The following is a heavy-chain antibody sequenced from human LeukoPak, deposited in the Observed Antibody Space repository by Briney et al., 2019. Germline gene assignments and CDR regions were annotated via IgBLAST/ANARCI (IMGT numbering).Heavy chain of an antibody. Sequence: SETLSLTCAVSGASINSSNWWSWVRQPPGKGLEWIGEIYHIGSTNYNPSLKSRLIISVDTSKNHFSLNLRSVTAADTAVYYCARVHIDKYYYDETTEFDIWGQGTKVTVSS. CDR3: ARVHIDKYYYDETTEFDI. CDR1: GASINSSNW. J-gene: IGHJ3*02. D-gene: IGHD3-22*01. V-gene: IGHV4-4*02. CDR2: IYHIGST.